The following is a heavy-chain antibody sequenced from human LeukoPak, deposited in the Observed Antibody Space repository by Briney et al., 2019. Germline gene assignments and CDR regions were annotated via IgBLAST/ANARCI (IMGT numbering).Heavy chain of an antibody. CDR3: AKNLGPFDV. CDR1: GFTFSSYA. D-gene: IGHD3-16*01. CDR2: IADAGT. V-gene: IGHV3-23*01. Sequence: GGSPRLSCAASGFTFSSYAMDWVRQAPGKGLEWVSTIADAGTYYADSVKGRFIISRDNSKNMLYLQLNSLRADDTAMYYCAKNLGPFDVRGQGTMVTVSS. J-gene: IGHJ3*01.